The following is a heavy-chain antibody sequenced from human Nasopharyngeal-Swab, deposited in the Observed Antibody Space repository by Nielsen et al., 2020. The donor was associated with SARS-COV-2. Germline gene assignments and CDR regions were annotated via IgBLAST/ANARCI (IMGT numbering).Heavy chain of an antibody. D-gene: IGHD2-21*01. V-gene: IGHV4-38-2*01. CDR3: ARQVVVETHNFDY. J-gene: IGHJ4*01. CDR1: GYSISSGYY. Sequence: SETLSLTCAVSGYSISSGYYWGWIRQPPGKGLEWIGSIYHSGSTYYNPSLKSRVTISVDTSKNQFSLKLSSVTAADTAVYYCARQVVVETHNFDYWGHGTLVTVSS. CDR2: IYHSGST.